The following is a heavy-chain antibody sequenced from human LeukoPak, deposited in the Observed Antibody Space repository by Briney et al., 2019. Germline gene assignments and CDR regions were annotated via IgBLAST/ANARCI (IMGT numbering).Heavy chain of an antibody. CDR2: TRNEANIYTT. D-gene: IGHD3-10*01. Sequence: GGSLRLSCAASGFIFSDHYMDWVRQAPGKGLEWVGRTRNEANIYTTKYAASVKGRFTISRDDSKNSLYLQMNSLKTEDTAVYYCAKWTRTTLLRGDRARFDSWGQGTLVTVSS. CDR3: AKWTRTTLLRGDRARFDS. J-gene: IGHJ4*02. V-gene: IGHV3-72*01. CDR1: GFIFSDHY.